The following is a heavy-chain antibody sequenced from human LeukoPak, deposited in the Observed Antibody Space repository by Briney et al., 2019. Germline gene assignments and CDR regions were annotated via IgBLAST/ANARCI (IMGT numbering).Heavy chain of an antibody. V-gene: IGHV1-46*01. CDR3: ARDPSTVHGFYHYYMDV. CDR1: GSTFSNYY. D-gene: IGHD2/OR15-2a*01. J-gene: IGHJ6*03. Sequence: ASVKASCKASGSTFSNYYIHWVSQAPGQGLEWMGVINPSGVNTGYAQKFQGRLTMTRDTSTSTVYMDLRSLRSEDTAVYYCARDPSTVHGFYHYYMDVWGKGTTVTVSS. CDR2: INPSGVNT.